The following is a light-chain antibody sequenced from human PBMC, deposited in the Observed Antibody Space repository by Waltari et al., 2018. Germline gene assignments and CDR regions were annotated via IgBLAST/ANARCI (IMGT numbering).Light chain of an antibody. Sequence: EIVMTQSPVSLSLSVGETATLSCRASDTFGSNLAWYQQKAGQAPRLLIFGISTRAAGVPDRISGSGSGTEFTLTIKRLQSDDFAFYFCQQYNDCPWTFGQGTEVEIK. J-gene: IGKJ1*01. CDR1: DTFGSN. V-gene: IGKV3-15*01. CDR2: GIS. CDR3: QQYNDCPWT.